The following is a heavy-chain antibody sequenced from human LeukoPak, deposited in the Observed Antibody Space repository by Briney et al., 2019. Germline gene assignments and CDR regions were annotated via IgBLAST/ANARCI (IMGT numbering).Heavy chain of an antibody. CDR1: GDSISSGDYY. Sequence: SETLSLTCTVSGDSISSGDYYWSWIRQPAGKGLEWIGRISSSGSTNYNPSLKSRVTISVDTSKNQFSLKLSSVTAADTAVYYCATYHFRGDTHYFDYWSQGILVTVSS. CDR2: ISSSGST. D-gene: IGHD3-10*02. J-gene: IGHJ4*02. CDR3: ATYHFRGDTHYFDY. V-gene: IGHV4-61*02.